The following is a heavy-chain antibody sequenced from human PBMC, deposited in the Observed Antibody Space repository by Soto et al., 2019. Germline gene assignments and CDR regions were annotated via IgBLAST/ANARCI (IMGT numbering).Heavy chain of an antibody. D-gene: IGHD5-12*01. CDR2: ISSSSSYI. J-gene: IGHJ2*01. Sequence: EVQPVESGGGLVKPGGSLRLSCAASGFTFSSYSMNWVRQAPGKGLEWVSSISSSSSYIYYADSVKGRFTISRDNAKNSLYLQMNSLRAEDTAVYYCARGEMATISWYFDLWGRGTLVTVSS. CDR3: ARGEMATISWYFDL. CDR1: GFTFSSYS. V-gene: IGHV3-21*01.